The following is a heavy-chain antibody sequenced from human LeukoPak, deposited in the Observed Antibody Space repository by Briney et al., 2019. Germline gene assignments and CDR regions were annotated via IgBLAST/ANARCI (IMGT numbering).Heavy chain of an antibody. Sequence: GGSLRLSCVASGFTFSSYAMSWVRQAPGKGLEWVSVISGSGGSTYYADSVKGRFAISRDNSKNTLYLQMNSLRAEDTAVYYCAKEPNYYGSGSRLFDYWGQGTLVTVSS. CDR3: AKEPNYYGSGSRLFDY. J-gene: IGHJ4*02. V-gene: IGHV3-23*01. CDR2: ISGSGGST. D-gene: IGHD3-10*01. CDR1: GFTFSSYA.